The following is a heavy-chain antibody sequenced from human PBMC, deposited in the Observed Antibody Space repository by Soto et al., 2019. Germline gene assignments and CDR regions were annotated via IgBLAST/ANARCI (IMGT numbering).Heavy chain of an antibody. D-gene: IGHD3-22*01. J-gene: IGHJ3*02. CDR2: IYYSGYT. V-gene: IGHV4-59*02. CDR1: GGSVTSYY. Sequence: SETLSLTCTVSGGSVTSYYWGWIRQAPGKGLEWIGYIYYSGYTAYNPSLNSRVTMSVDTSKNQISLRLTSVTATDTAVYYCARDRTINYYDPYDAFDIWGQGTMVTV. CDR3: ARDRTINYYDPYDAFDI.